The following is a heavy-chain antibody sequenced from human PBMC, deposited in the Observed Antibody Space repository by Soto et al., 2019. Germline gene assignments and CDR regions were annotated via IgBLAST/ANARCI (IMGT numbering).Heavy chain of an antibody. J-gene: IGHJ6*02. V-gene: IGHV1-24*01. Sequence: ASVKVSCKVSGYTLTELSMHWVRQAPGKGLEWMGGFDPEDGETIYAQKFQGRVTMTEDTSTDTAYMELSSLRSEDTAVHYCATATSPYSGSYQGYYYGMDAWGQGTTVTSP. CDR3: ATATSPYSGSYQGYYYGMDA. CDR2: FDPEDGET. CDR1: GYTLTELS. D-gene: IGHD1-26*01.